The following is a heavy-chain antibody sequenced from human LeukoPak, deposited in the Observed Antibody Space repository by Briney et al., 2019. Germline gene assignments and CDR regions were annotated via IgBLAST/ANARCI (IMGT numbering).Heavy chain of an antibody. CDR1: GFTFSSYS. D-gene: IGHD3-16*01. CDR3: ARDKFGYYYYYMDV. J-gene: IGHJ6*03. CDR2: ISSSSSYI. V-gene: IGHV3-21*01. Sequence: GGSLRLSCAASGFTFSSYSMNWVRQAPGKGLELVSSISSSSSYIYYADSVKGRFTISRDNAKNSLYLQMNSLRAEDTAVYYCARDKFGYYYYYMDVWGKGTTVTVSS.